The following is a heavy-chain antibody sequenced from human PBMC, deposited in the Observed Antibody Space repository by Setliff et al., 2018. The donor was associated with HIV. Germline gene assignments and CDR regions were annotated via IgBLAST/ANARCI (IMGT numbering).Heavy chain of an antibody. CDR2: ISGRGGST. V-gene: IGHV3-23*01. Sequence: GGSLSLSCAASGFTFSSYAMSWVRQAPGKGLEWVSAISGRGGSTYYADSVKGRFTISRDNSKNTLYLQMNSLRAEDTAVYYCAKEEYYYDSSGYFPYYYYYYMDVWGKGTTVTV. CDR1: GFTFSSYA. CDR3: AKEEYYYDSSGYFPYYYYYYMDV. D-gene: IGHD3-22*01. J-gene: IGHJ6*03.